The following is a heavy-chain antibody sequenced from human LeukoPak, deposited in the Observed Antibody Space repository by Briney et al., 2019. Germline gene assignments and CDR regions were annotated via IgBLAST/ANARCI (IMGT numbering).Heavy chain of an antibody. J-gene: IGHJ6*03. CDR1: GYTLTELS. CDR2: FDPEDGET. D-gene: IGHD3-10*01. CDR3: ATSNPGSGSYYYMDV. V-gene: IGHV1-24*01. Sequence: GASVKVSCKVSGYTLTELSMHWVRQAPGKGLEWMGGFDPEDGETIYAQKFQGRVTMTEGTSTDTAYMELSSLRSEDTAVYYCATSNPGSGSYYYMDVWGKGTTVTVSS.